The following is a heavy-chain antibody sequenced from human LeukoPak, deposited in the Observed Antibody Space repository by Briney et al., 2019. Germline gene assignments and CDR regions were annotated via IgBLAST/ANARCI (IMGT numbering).Heavy chain of an antibody. J-gene: IGHJ2*01. CDR3: ARARIAAAGTVRYFDL. CDR2: IYYSGST. D-gene: IGHD6-13*01. CDR1: GGSISSSSYY. V-gene: IGHV4-39*01. Sequence: SETLSLTCTVSGGSISSSSYYWGWIRQPPGKGLEWIGSIYYSGSTYYNPSLKSRVTISVDTSKNQFSLKLSSVTAADTAVYYCARARIAAAGTVRYFDLWGRGTLVTVSS.